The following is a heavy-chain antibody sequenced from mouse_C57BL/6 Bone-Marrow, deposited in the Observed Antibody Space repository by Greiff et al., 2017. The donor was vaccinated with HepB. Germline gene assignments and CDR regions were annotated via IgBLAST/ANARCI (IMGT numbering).Heavy chain of an antibody. V-gene: IGHV6-6*01. CDR2: IRNKANNHAT. J-gene: IGHJ2*01. Sequence: ESGGGLVQPGGSLKLSCAASGFTFSDAWMDWVRQSPEKGLEWVAEIRNKANNHATYYAESVQGRFTISRDDAKSSVYLQMNSLRAEDTGIYYCTTVVATGLGYWGQGTPLTVSS. CDR1: GFTFSDAW. CDR3: TTVVATGLGY. D-gene: IGHD1-1*01.